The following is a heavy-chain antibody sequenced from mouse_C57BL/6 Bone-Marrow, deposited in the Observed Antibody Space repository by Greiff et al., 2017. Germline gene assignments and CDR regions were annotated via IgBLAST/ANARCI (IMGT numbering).Heavy chain of an antibody. D-gene: IGHD2-2*01. V-gene: IGHV1-52*01. Sequence: QVQLQQPGAELVRPGSSVKLSCKASGYTFTSYWMHWVKQRPIQGLEWIGNIDPSDSETHYNQKFKDKATVTVDKSSITAYMTLSSLTSEDAAVDYCARSLWLRRDFDYWGQGTTLTVSS. CDR3: ARSLWLRRDFDY. J-gene: IGHJ2*01. CDR2: IDPSDSET. CDR1: GYTFTSYW.